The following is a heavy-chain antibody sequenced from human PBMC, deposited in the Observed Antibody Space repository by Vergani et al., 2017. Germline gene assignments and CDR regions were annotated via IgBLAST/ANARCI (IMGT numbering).Heavy chain of an antibody. J-gene: IGHJ3*02. V-gene: IGHV4-39*01. CDR2: IFHSWST. CDR3: ARGTYHYDFSGPSEGPFDI. CDR1: GTSISSSSYY. Sequence: QLLLQESDPGLVKPSETLSLTCTVSGTSISSSSYYWGWIRQSPGKGLEWIGNIFHSWSTYYNLSLNSRVTISVDTSKKQFSLKLSSVTAADTAVYYCARGTYHYDFSGPSEGPFDIWGQGTLVTISS. D-gene: IGHD3-22*01.